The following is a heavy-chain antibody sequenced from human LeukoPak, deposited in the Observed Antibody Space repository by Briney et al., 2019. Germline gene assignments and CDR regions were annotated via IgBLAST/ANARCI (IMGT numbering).Heavy chain of an antibody. V-gene: IGHV4-39*01. Sequence: PSETLSLTCTVSGGSISSSSYYWGWLRQPPGKGLEWIGSIYYSGSTYYNPSLKSRVTISVDTSKNQFSLKLSSVTAADTAVYYCARRVAAADVRFDPWGQGTLVTVSS. CDR2: IYYSGST. J-gene: IGHJ5*02. CDR1: GGSISSSSYY. CDR3: ARRVAAADVRFDP. D-gene: IGHD6-13*01.